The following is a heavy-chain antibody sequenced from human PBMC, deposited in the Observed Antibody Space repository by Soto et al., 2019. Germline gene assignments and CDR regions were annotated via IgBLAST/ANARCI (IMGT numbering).Heavy chain of an antibody. J-gene: IGHJ6*01. CDR2: ISSSSSYI. CDR3: ARDPNRNYVVGDYYYGMDV. CDR1: GFTFSSYS. D-gene: IGHD1-7*01. Sequence: EVQLVESGGGLVKPGGSLRLSCAASGFTFSSYSMNWVRQAPGKGLEWVSSISSSSSYIYYADSVKGRFTISRDNAKNSLYLQMNGLRAEDTAVYYCARDPNRNYVVGDYYYGMDVWGQGTTVTVSS. V-gene: IGHV3-21*01.